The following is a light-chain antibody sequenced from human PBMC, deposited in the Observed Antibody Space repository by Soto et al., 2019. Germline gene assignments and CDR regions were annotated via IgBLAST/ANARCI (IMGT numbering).Light chain of an antibody. CDR2: GAS. V-gene: IGKV3-15*01. CDR1: QSVSSN. CDR3: QWYNNWPPRGT. J-gene: IGKJ1*01. Sequence: EIVMTQSPATLSVSPGERATLSCRASQSVSSNLAWYQQKPGQAPRLLIYGASTRATGIPARFSGSGSGTEITFTINILRFEHFAVYYCQWYNNWPPRGTFGQGTKVEIK.